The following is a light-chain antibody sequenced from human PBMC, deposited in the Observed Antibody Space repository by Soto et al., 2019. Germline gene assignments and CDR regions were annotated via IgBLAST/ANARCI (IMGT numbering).Light chain of an antibody. CDR1: QGLVYSDVETY. CDR2: EVS. V-gene: IGKV2D-29*01. Sequence: EIVLTQSPLSLSVTPGQPASISCKSSQGLVYSDVETYLYWYLLKSGQPPQLLISEVSNRFSGVSDRVSGSGSGTDFTLKSSRVDVEDVGVYYCMQSIQLPITFGQGTRLEIK. CDR3: MQSIQLPIT. J-gene: IGKJ5*01.